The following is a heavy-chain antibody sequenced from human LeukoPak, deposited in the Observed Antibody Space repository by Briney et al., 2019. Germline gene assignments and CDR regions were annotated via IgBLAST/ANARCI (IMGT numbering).Heavy chain of an antibody. Sequence: GRSLRLSCAASGFTFSSYDMHWVRQAPGKGLEWVTVISYDESNKYYGDSVKGRFTISRDNSKNTLYLKMNSLRAEDTAVYYCAKEGGNGDFDYWGQGTLVTVSS. CDR3: AKEGGNGDFDY. CDR2: ISYDESNK. CDR1: GFTFSSYD. V-gene: IGHV3-30*18. D-gene: IGHD4-17*01. J-gene: IGHJ4*02.